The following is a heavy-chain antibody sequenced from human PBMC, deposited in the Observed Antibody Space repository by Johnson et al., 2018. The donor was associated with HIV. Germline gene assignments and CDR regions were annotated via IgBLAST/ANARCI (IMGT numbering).Heavy chain of an antibody. CDR2: ISWNGGSK. CDR3: ARGVGGAGDDAFDI. CDR1: GFTFDDYA. J-gene: IGHJ3*02. V-gene: IGHV3-9*01. Sequence: VQLVESGGGLVQPGRSLRLSCAASGFTFDDYAMHWVRQPPGKGLEWVSGISWNGGSKGYGDSVKGRFTISRDNAKNSLYMQMNSLRAEDTALYYCARGVGGAGDDAFDIWGQGTMVTVSS. D-gene: IGHD6-19*01.